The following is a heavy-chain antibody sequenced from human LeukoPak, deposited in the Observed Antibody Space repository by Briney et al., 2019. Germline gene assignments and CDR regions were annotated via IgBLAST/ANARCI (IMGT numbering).Heavy chain of an antibody. CDR3: ARERRAWGEDF. CDR1: GYTFTNYY. Sequence: ASVKVSCKASGYTFTNYYIHWVRQAPGQGLEWVGMINPSGGRTSYAQRFQGRVTVTTDTSTSTVYMQLSSLASEDTSVYYCARERRAWGEDFWGQGTLVTVSS. V-gene: IGHV1-46*01. J-gene: IGHJ4*02. D-gene: IGHD3-16*01. CDR2: INPSGGRT.